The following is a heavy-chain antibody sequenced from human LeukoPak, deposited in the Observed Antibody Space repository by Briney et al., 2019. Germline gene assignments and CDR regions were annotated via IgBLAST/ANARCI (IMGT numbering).Heavy chain of an antibody. CDR2: ISSNGGGT. Sequence: GGSLRLSCSASGFTFSSYAMHWVRQAPGKGLEYVSAISSNGGGTYYADSVKGRFTISRDNSKNTLYLQMSSLRAEDTAVYYCVKPTTGTTYYFDYWGQGTLVTVSS. CDR1: GFTFSSYA. J-gene: IGHJ4*02. D-gene: IGHD1-1*01. CDR3: VKPTTGTTYYFDY. V-gene: IGHV3-64D*09.